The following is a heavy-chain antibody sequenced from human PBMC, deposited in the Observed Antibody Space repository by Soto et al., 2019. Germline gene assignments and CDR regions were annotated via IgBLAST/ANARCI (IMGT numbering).Heavy chain of an antibody. CDR2: ISAYNGNT. D-gene: IGHD3-10*01. CDR1: GYTFTNFG. Sequence: QVQLVQSGAEVKKPGASVKVSCKASGYTFTNFGISWVRQAPGQGLEWMGWISAYNGNTNYAQNFQGRVTMTTDTPTSTAYVELRSLTSDDTAVYVCARAGTPSDYWGQGTLVTVSS. CDR3: ARAGTPSDY. J-gene: IGHJ4*02. V-gene: IGHV1-18*01.